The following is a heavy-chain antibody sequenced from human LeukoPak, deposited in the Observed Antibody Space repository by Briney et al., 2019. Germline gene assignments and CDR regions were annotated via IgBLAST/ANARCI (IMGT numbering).Heavy chain of an antibody. J-gene: IGHJ4*02. CDR3: ARSIIAVAGADF. D-gene: IGHD6-19*01. CDR2: ISAYNGNK. CDR1: GYTFSNYG. Sequence: ASVKVSCKTSGYTFSNYGITWVRQAPGQGLEWMGWISAYNGNKNHAQNLQGRVTMTTDTSTSTAFMELKNLRSDDTAVYYCARSIIAVAGADFWGQGTLVIVSS. V-gene: IGHV1-18*01.